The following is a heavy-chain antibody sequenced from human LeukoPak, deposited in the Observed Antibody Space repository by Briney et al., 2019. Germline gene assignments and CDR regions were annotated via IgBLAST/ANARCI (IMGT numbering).Heavy chain of an antibody. CDR2: ISSSSSYI. CDR1: GFTFSSYS. Sequence: GGSLRLSCAASGFTFSSYSMNWVRQAPGKGLEWVSSISSSSSYIYYADSVKGRFTISRGNAKNSLYLQMNSLRAEDTAVYYCARYAVAGIDYWGQGTLVTVSS. J-gene: IGHJ4*02. D-gene: IGHD6-19*01. V-gene: IGHV3-21*01. CDR3: ARYAVAGIDY.